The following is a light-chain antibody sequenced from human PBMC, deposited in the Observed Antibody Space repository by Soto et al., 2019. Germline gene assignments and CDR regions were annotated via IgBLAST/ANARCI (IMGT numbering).Light chain of an antibody. CDR1: RDIADS. V-gene: IGKV1-33*01. J-gene: IGKJ4*01. CDR2: DAS. CDR3: QQYDDPFT. Sequence: DTQMTQSPSSLSASVGDTVTITCQASRDIADSLNWYQQRAGQAPKLLIYDASNLQSGVTARFSGSGTGTSFILTISSLQPEDFATYYCQQYDDPFTFGGGTKVEIK.